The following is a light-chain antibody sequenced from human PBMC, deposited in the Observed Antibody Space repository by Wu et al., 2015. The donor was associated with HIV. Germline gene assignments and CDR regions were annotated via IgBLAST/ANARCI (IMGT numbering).Light chain of an antibody. J-gene: IGKJ1*01. V-gene: IGKV1-27*01. CDR1: QDISNF. Sequence: DIQMTQSPSSLSASVGDRVTITCRASQDISNFLAWYQQKPGKIPKLLINAASTLQSGVPTRFSGGGSGTDFTLTISSLQPEDVATYYCQKXNSCPVDFGQGTKVGI. CDR2: AAS. CDR3: QKXNSCPVD.